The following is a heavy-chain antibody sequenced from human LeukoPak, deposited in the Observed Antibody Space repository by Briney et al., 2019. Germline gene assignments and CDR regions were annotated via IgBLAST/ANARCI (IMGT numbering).Heavy chain of an antibody. CDR1: GFTFSGYG. CDR2: IRYDGSNK. J-gene: IGHJ6*03. CDR3: AKSDYYYYYYMDV. Sequence: GGTLRLSCAASGFTFSGYGMSWVRQAPGKGLEWVAFIRYDGSNKYYADSVKGRFTISRDNSKNTLYLQMNSLRAEDTAVYYCAKSDYYYYYYMDVWGKGTTVTISS. V-gene: IGHV3-30*02.